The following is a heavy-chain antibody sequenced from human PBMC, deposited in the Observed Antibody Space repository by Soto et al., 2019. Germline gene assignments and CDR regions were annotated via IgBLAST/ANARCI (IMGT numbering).Heavy chain of an antibody. CDR1: GFTLSYFW. CDR3: ARDYHGSAKH. J-gene: IGHJ4*02. CDR2: IKGDGSDT. D-gene: IGHD3-10*01. Sequence: EVRLVESGGGLVQPGGSLRLSCAASGFTLSYFWMHWVRQAPGKGLVWLSRIKGDGSDTDSAASLKARFTISRDNAKNTLYLQMNNLSVYDTAVYYCARDYHGSAKHWGQGTLVSVSS. V-gene: IGHV3-74*01.